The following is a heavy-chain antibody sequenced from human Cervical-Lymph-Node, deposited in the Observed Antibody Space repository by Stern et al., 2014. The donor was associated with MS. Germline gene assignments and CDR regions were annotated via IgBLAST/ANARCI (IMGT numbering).Heavy chain of an antibody. CDR1: GYNFNAYY. D-gene: IGHD2-15*01. CDR3: ARDRGLGVVVAADLDS. J-gene: IGHJ4*02. CDR2: ITPRTGGT. Sequence: QVQLVQSGAGLKNPGASVRVSCETSGYNFNAYYLSWVRQAPGQGLEWLGWITPRTGGTKFAQQFQGRVTMTSDTPITTAYMELTMLRSDDTAVYYCARDRGLGVVVAADLDSWGQGSLVTVPS. V-gene: IGHV1-2*02.